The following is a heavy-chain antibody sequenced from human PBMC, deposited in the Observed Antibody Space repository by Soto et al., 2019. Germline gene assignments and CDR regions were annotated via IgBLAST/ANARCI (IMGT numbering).Heavy chain of an antibody. J-gene: IGHJ4*02. CDR3: VAGGLRYFDY. CDR1: GFPFSTFE. Sequence: VVESGGGLVQPGGSLRLSCAGSGFPFSTFEMNWVRQAPGKGLEWLSYMTGGGGSVYYADSVKGRFTISRDNSKNSLYLQMSSLRDEDTGVYFCVAGGLRYFDYWGQAVLVTVSS. V-gene: IGHV3-48*03. CDR2: MTGGGGSV. D-gene: IGHD3-10*01.